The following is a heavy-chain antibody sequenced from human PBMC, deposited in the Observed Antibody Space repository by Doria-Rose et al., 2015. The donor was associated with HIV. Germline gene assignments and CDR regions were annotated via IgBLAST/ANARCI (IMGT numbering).Heavy chain of an antibody. CDR2: IFSDDES. CDR3: ARIKSSRWYHKYYFDF. V-gene: IGHV2-26*01. D-gene: IGHD6-13*01. Sequence: PGPVLVKPTETLTLTCTVSGVSLSSPGMGVSWIRQPPGKALEWLANIFSDDESSYKTSLKSRLTIARGTSNSQVVLTMTDMSPVDTATYYCARIKSSRWYHKYYFDFWGQGTLVIVSA. J-gene: IGHJ4*02. CDR1: GVSLSSPGMG.